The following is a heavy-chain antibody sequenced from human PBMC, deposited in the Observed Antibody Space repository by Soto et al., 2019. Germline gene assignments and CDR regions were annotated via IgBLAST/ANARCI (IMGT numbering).Heavy chain of an antibody. V-gene: IGHV1-3*01. Sequence: ASVKVSCKASGYTFTSYAIHWVRQAPGQRLEWMGWINAGNGNTKYTQKFQDRVTITRDTSASTAYMELSSLRSEDTAVYYCARDLGGWPDYWGQGTLVTVSS. J-gene: IGHJ4*02. CDR3: ARDLGGWPDY. D-gene: IGHD6-19*01. CDR2: INAGNGNT. CDR1: GYTFTSYA.